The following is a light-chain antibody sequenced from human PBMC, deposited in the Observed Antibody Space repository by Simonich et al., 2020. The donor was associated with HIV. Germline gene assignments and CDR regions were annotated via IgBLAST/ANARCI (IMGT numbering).Light chain of an antibody. J-gene: IGLJ1*01. CDR1: SSNIGAGYD. Sequence: QSVLTQPPSVSGAPGQRVTISCTGSSSNIGAGYDVNWYQQLPGTAPKLLISGNSDRPTGVPDRCSGSKSGTSASLAITGLQAEDEADYYCQSYDSSLSAFYVFGTGTKVTVL. V-gene: IGLV1-40*01. CDR2: GNS. CDR3: QSYDSSLSAFYV.